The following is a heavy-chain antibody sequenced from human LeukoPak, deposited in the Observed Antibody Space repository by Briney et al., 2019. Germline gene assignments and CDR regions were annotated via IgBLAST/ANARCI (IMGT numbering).Heavy chain of an antibody. CDR1: GYTFTSHY. J-gene: IGHJ4*02. V-gene: IGHV1-46*01. CDR2: IDPSGGST. Sequence: ASVKVSCKASGYTFTSHYMYWVRQAPGQGLEWMGIIDPSGGSTNYAQKFQGRVTMTRDTSANTVYMELSSLRSDDTAVYYCARRTASYGDSTDYWGQGTLVTVSS. D-gene: IGHD4-17*01. CDR3: ARRTASYGDSTDY.